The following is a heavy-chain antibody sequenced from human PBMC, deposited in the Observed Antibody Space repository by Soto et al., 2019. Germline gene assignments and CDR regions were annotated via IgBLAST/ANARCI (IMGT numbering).Heavy chain of an antibody. V-gene: IGHV3-21*01. CDR1: RFTFSSYT. Sequence: EVQLVESGGGLVKPGGSLRLSCAAFRFTFSSYTMNWVRQAPGKELELVSSISSSSSYIYYADSVKGRFTISRDNAKTSLYLQMNRLRAEDTAVYYCARDRGGDLKAFDIWGQGTMVTVSS. CDR2: ISSSSSYI. J-gene: IGHJ3*02. D-gene: IGHD3-16*01. CDR3: ARDRGGDLKAFDI.